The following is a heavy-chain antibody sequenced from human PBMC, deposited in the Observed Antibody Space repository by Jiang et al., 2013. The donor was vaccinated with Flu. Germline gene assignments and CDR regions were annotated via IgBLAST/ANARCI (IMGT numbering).Heavy chain of an antibody. V-gene: IGHV1-18*04. Sequence: SGAEVKKPGASVKVSCKASGFTFSNYGISWVRQAPGQGLEWMGWISGYNGNSKYAQIFQGRVTMTTDTSTSTVYMEVRSLKPDDTAVYYCARDPPPETALTYYHFGLDVWGRGTDGHRLL. CDR2: ISGYNGNS. CDR1: GFTFSNYG. J-gene: IGHJ6*02. CDR3: ARDPPPETALTYYHFGLDV.